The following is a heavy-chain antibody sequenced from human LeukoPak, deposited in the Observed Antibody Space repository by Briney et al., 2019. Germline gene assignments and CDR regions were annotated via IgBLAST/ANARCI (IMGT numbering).Heavy chain of an antibody. CDR1: GFTFSSYA. CDR3: ARSRTHSGIDY. CDR2: ISYDGSNK. Sequence: PGGSLRLSCAASGFTFSSYAMHWVRQAPGKGLEWVAVISYDGSNKYYADSVKGRFTISRDNSKNTLYLQMNSLRAEDTAVYYCARSRTHSGIDYWGQGTLVTVSS. V-gene: IGHV3-30-3*01. J-gene: IGHJ4*02. D-gene: IGHD1-26*01.